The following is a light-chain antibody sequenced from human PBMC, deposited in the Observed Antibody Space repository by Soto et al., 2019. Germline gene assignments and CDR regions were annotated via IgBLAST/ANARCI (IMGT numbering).Light chain of an antibody. CDR2: DAS. CDR3: QQRSSWPVT. CDR1: QSVSRY. Sequence: PGERATLSCRASQSVSRYFAWYQQKPGQAPRLLIYDASNRATGVPARFSGSGSGTDFTLTICSLEPEDFAVYYCQQRSSWPVTFGQGTKVEI. V-gene: IGKV3-11*01. J-gene: IGKJ1*01.